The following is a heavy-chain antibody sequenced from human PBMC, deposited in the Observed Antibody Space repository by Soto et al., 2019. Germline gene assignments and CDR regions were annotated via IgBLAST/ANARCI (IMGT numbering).Heavy chain of an antibody. CDR3: ARDGSSSWAYYYYYGMDV. D-gene: IGHD6-13*01. CDR2: IYYSGST. J-gene: IGHJ6*02. Sequence: QVQLQESGPGLVKPSETLSLTCTVSGGSVSSGSYYWSWIRQPPGKGLEWIGYIYYSGSTNYNPSLKSRVTISVDTSKNQFSLKLSSVTAADTAVYYCARDGSSSWAYYYYYGMDVWGQGTTVTVSS. CDR1: GGSVSSGSYY. V-gene: IGHV4-61*01.